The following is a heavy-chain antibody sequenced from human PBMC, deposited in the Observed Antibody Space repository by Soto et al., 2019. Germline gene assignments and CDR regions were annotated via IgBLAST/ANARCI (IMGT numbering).Heavy chain of an antibody. CDR2: ISYDGSNK. Sequence: GGSLRLSCAASGFTFSSYGMHWVRQAPGKGLEWVAVISYDGSNKYYADSVKGRFTISRDNSKNTLYLQMNSLRAEDTAVYYCAKIGAYYYDSSGYQFYPPAPFDYRGQGTLVTVSS. V-gene: IGHV3-30*18. J-gene: IGHJ4*02. CDR3: AKIGAYYYDSSGYQFYPPAPFDY. CDR1: GFTFSSYG. D-gene: IGHD3-22*01.